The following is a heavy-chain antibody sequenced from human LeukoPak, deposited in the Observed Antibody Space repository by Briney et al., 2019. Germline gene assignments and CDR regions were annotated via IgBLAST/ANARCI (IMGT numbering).Heavy chain of an antibody. CDR1: GDSISSSSFY. J-gene: IGHJ3*02. Sequence: SETLSLTCTLSGDSISSSSFYWVWIRQPPGKGLECIGTTYYSGITYHSSSLKSRVTISVDTSKNQFSLKLSSVTAADTAVYFCARSGPAAGRPDAFDIWGQGTKVTVSS. CDR2: TYYSGIT. D-gene: IGHD2-2*01. CDR3: ARSGPAAGRPDAFDI. V-gene: IGHV4-39*07.